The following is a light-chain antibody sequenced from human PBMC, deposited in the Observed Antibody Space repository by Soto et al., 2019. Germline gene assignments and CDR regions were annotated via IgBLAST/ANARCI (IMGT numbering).Light chain of an antibody. Sequence: ERVVRQVPANPFLCSGEKDTPSCGASQSVSSNLAWYQQKPGQAPRLLIYGASTRATGIPARFSGSGSGTEFTLTISSLQSEYFAGYYCQQYNNWPPYTLGQGTKVDIK. V-gene: IGKV3-15*01. CDR3: QQYNNWPPYT. CDR1: QSVSSN. J-gene: IGKJ2*01. CDR2: GAS.